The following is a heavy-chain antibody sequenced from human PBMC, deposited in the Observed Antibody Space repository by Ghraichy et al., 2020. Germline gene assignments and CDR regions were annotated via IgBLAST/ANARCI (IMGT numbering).Heavy chain of an antibody. J-gene: IGHJ4*02. V-gene: IGHV4-38-2*01. D-gene: IGHD6-19*01. Sequence: QTLSLTCAVSGYYITSGDYWGWIRQPPGKGLEWIGSIYDSGNTYYNPSLQSRVTMSVDTSENQLSLNLSSVTAADTAVYYCAKGGEGSGWYHSFNYWGQGTLVTVSS. CDR3: AKGGEGSGWYHSFNY. CDR2: IYDSGNT. CDR1: GYYITSGDY.